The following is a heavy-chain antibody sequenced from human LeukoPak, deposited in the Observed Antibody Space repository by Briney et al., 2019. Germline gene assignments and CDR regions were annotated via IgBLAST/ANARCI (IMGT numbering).Heavy chain of an antibody. D-gene: IGHD3-10*01. J-gene: IGHJ4*02. V-gene: IGHV1-46*01. CDR1: GYIFTSYY. CDR2: IDPSGGTT. Sequence: ASVKVSCKASGYIFTSYYMYWVRQAPGQGLEWMGVIDPSGGTTGYAQKFQGRVTMTRDTSTSTVYMDLSSLRSEDTAVYYCARDSQEGVRGVKHPPDYWGQGTLVTVSS. CDR3: ARDSQEGVRGVKHPPDY.